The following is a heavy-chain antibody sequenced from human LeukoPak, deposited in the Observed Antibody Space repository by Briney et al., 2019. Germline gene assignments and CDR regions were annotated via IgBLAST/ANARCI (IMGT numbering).Heavy chain of an antibody. V-gene: IGHV1-18*01. CDR3: VSCSSTSCYTLDY. CDR2: ISAYNGNT. Sequence: ASVKVSCKASGYTFTSYGISWVRQAPGQGLEWMGWISAYNGNTNYAQKLQGRVTMATDTSTSTAYMELRSLRPDDTAVYYCVSCSSTSCYTLDYWGQGTLVTVSS. CDR1: GYTFTSYG. D-gene: IGHD2-2*02. J-gene: IGHJ4*02.